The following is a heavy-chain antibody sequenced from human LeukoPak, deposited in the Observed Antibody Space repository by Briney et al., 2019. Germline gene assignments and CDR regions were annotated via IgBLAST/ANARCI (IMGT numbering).Heavy chain of an antibody. CDR2: ISGSGGST. CDR3: ARDGGGLHY. Sequence: GGSLRLSCAASGFTFSSYGMSWVRQAPGKGLEWVSAISGSGGSTYYADSVKGRFTISRDNTKATLYLRMNNLRVEDTAMYYCARDGGGLHYWGQGILVTVSS. J-gene: IGHJ4*02. D-gene: IGHD2-21*02. V-gene: IGHV3-23*01. CDR1: GFTFSSYG.